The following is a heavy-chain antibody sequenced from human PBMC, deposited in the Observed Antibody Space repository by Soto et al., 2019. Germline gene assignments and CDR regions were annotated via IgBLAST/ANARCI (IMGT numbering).Heavy chain of an antibody. CDR3: ASTLHDSSCYYIHWYFDL. CDR2: IYYSGST. D-gene: IGHD3-22*01. J-gene: IGHJ2*01. CDR1: GGSISSSSYY. Sequence: QLQLQESGPGLVKPSETLSLTCTVSGGSISSSSYYWGWIRQPPGKGLEWIGSIYYSGSTYYNPSLKSRVTISVDTSKNQFSLKLSSVTAADTAVYYCASTLHDSSCYYIHWYFDLWGRGTLVTVSS. V-gene: IGHV4-39*01.